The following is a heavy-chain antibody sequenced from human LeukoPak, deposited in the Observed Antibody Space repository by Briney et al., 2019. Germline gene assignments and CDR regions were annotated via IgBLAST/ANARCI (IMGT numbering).Heavy chain of an antibody. Sequence: SETLSLTCTVSGGSISSSTYYWGWIRQPPGKGLEWIGSMYYRGSTYYKPSLKSRVTISVDTSKNQFSLKLSSVTAADTAVYYCARGGYYGSGNDFRFDPWGQGTLVTVSS. D-gene: IGHD3-10*01. CDR1: GGSISSSTYY. V-gene: IGHV4-39*07. CDR3: ARGGYYGSGNDFRFDP. CDR2: MYYRGST. J-gene: IGHJ5*02.